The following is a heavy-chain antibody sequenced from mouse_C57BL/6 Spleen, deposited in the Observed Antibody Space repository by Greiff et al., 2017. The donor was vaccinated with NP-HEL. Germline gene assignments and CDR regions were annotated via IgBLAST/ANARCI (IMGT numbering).Heavy chain of an antibody. J-gene: IGHJ3*01. D-gene: IGHD1-1*01. CDR3: ANYYGSRGLGFAY. V-gene: IGHV1-72*01. Sequence: QVQLQQPGAELVKPGASVKLSCKASGYTFTSYWMHWVKQRPGRGLEWIGRIDPNSGGTKYNEKFKSKATLTVDKPSSTAYMQRSSLTSEDSAVYYCANYYGSRGLGFAYWGQGTLVTVSA. CDR1: GYTFTSYW. CDR2: IDPNSGGT.